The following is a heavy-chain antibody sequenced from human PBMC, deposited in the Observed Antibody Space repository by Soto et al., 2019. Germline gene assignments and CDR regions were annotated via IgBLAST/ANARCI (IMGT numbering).Heavy chain of an antibody. CDR2: IGTAGDT. Sequence: EVQLVESGGGLVQPGGSPRLSCAASGFTFSSYDMHWVRQATGKGLEWVSAIGTAGDTYYPGSVKGRFTISRENAKNSLYLQMNSLRAEDTAVYYCARALRGRYYYYYGMDVWGQGTTVTVSS. V-gene: IGHV3-13*01. CDR3: ARALRGRYYYYYGMDV. J-gene: IGHJ6*02. D-gene: IGHD3-16*01. CDR1: GFTFSSYD.